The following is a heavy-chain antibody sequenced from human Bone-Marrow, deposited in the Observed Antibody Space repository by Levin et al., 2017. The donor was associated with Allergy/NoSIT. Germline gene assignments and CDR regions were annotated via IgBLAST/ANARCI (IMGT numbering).Heavy chain of an antibody. J-gene: IGHJ4*02. CDR3: ARDFTQPPFLAGRVY. Sequence: PGGSLRLSCAASGFTFSSYSMNWVRQAPGKGLEWVSSISSSSSYIYYADSVKGRFTISRDNAKNSLYLQMNSLRAEDTAVYYCARDFTQPPFLAGRVYWGQGTLVTVSS. CDR2: ISSSSSYI. D-gene: IGHD6-19*01. CDR1: GFTFSSYS. V-gene: IGHV3-21*01.